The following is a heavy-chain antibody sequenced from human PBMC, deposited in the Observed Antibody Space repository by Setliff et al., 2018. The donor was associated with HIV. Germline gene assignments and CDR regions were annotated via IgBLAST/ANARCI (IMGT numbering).Heavy chain of an antibody. J-gene: IGHJ1*01. Sequence: ASVKVSCKASGGAFSSYAISWVRQAPGQGLEWMGGIIPIFGTANYAQKFQGRVTLTTDTSTNTAYMEMGTLRSDDTAVYYCVRGVTRDISGYYRDEYFQHWGQGTPVTVSS. CDR2: IIPIFGTA. D-gene: IGHD3-22*01. CDR1: GGAFSSYA. CDR3: VRGVTRDISGYYRDEYFQH. V-gene: IGHV1-69*05.